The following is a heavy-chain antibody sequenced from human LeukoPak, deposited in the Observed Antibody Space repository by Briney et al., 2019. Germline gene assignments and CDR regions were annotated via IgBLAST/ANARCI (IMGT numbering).Heavy chain of an antibody. CDR3: ARGTGIAAAGSLDY. Sequence: SETLSLTCAVYGGSFSGYDWSWIRQPPGKGLEWIGEINHSGSTNYNPSLKSRVTISVDTSNNQFSLKLSSVTAADTAVYYCARGTGIAAAGSLDYWGQGTLVTVSS. J-gene: IGHJ4*02. V-gene: IGHV4-34*01. CDR2: INHSGST. CDR1: GGSFSGYD. D-gene: IGHD6-13*01.